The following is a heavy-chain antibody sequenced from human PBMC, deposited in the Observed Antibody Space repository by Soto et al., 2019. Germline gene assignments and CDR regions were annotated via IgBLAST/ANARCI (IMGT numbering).Heavy chain of an antibody. D-gene: IGHD3-10*01. V-gene: IGHV3-30-3*01. Sequence: GGSLRLSCAASGFTFSSYAMHWVRQAPGKGLEWVAVISYDGSNKYYADSVKGRFTISRDNSKNTLYLQMNSLRAEDTAVYYCAREGVRKSGWFDPWGQGTLVTVSS. J-gene: IGHJ5*02. CDR3: AREGVRKSGWFDP. CDR2: ISYDGSNK. CDR1: GFTFSSYA.